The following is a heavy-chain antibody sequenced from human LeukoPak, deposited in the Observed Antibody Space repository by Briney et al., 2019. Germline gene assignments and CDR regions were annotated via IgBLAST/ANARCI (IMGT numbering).Heavy chain of an antibody. V-gene: IGHV3-30*03. Sequence: PGGSLRLSCAASGFTFSSYGMHWVRQAPGKGLEWVAVISYDGSNKYYADSVKGRFTISRDNSKNTLYLQMNSLRAEDTAVYYCASDIVVVPAAIRRLGAEYFQHWGQGTLVTVSS. D-gene: IGHD2-2*02. J-gene: IGHJ1*01. CDR3: ASDIVVVPAAIRRLGAEYFQH. CDR2: ISYDGSNK. CDR1: GFTFSSYG.